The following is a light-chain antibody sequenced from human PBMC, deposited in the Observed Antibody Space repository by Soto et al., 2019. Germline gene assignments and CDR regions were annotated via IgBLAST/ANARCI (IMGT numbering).Light chain of an antibody. CDR1: SSNIGSNF. V-gene: IGLV1-47*01. Sequence: QSVLTQPPSASVTPVQRVTFSCSGSSSNIGSNFVYWYQHLPGKAPKLLIYRNNHRPSGVPDRFSGSKAGTSASLAISGLRSDDEADYYCAACDDSLKGWVFGGGTQLTVL. CDR3: AACDDSLKGWV. J-gene: IGLJ7*01. CDR2: RNN.